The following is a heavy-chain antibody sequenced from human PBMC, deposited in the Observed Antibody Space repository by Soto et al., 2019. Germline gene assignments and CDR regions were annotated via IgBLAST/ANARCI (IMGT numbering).Heavy chain of an antibody. CDR2: ISNSGGIT. D-gene: IGHD6-13*01. J-gene: IGHJ4*02. CDR1: ELTFSTYS. V-gene: IGHV3-23*01. Sequence: GGSLRLSCAASELTFSTYSMAWVRLAPGKGLEWVSVISNSGGITYYADSVQGRFTISRDNSKSTVYLQMDSLRAEDTAVYYCAKGIAAAGPSRYYFDYWGQGTLVTVSS. CDR3: AKGIAAAGPSRYYFDY.